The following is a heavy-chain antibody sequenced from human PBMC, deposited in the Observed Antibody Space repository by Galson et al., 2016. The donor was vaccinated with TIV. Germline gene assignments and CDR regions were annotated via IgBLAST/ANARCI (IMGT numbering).Heavy chain of an antibody. Sequence: TLSLTCAVSGGSITTGAYSWSWIRQPPGKGLEWIGYIYLSGSAYYNPSLKSRATISGDRSKNQFSLNLSSVTAAGTDVYYVDRAEVDAYAHWFDPWGQGTLVIVSA. CDR1: GGSITTGAYS. J-gene: IGHJ5*02. V-gene: IGHV4-30-2*01. CDR2: IYLSGSA. CDR3: DRAEVDAYAHWFDP. D-gene: IGHD2-2*01.